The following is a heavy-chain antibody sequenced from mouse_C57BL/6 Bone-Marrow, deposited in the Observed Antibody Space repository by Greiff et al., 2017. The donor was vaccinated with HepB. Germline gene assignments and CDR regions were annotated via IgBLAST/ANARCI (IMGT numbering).Heavy chain of an antibody. J-gene: IGHJ1*03. CDR1: GYTFTSYW. Sequence: QVQLQQSGAELAKPGASVKLSCKASGYTFTSYWMHWVKQRPEQGLEWIGYINPSSGYTKYNQKFKDKSTLTADKSSSTAYMQLSSLTYADSAFYYCSESYYYGSPYWYFDVWGTGTTVTVSS. D-gene: IGHD1-1*01. V-gene: IGHV1-7*01. CDR3: SESYYYGSPYWYFDV. CDR2: INPSSGYT.